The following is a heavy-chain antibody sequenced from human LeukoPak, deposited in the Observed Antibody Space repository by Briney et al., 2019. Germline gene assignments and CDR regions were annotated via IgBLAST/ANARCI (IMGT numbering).Heavy chain of an antibody. J-gene: IGHJ4*02. CDR2: IIPIFGTA. CDR3: ARDISSSRGVDY. D-gene: IGHD6-13*01. CDR1: GGTFSSYA. Sequence: EASVKVSCKASGGTFSSYAISWVRQAPGQGLEWMGGIIPIFGTANYAQKFQGRVTITADESTSTAYMELSSLRSEDTAVYYCARDISSSRGVDYWGQGTLVTASS. V-gene: IGHV1-69*01.